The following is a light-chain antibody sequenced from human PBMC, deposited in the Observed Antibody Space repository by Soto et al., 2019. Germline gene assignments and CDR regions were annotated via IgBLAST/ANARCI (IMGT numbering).Light chain of an antibody. J-gene: IGLJ1*01. CDR2: ENN. Sequence: QSVLTQPPSVSEAPGQRVTISCTGSSSNIGAGYEAHWYQQVPGTAPKLLIYENNNRPSGVPDRFSGSKSGTSASLAITGLQAEDEVEYYCNSYTSSRSGYVFGSGTKLTVL. CDR1: SSNIGAGYE. V-gene: IGLV1-40*01. CDR3: NSYTSSRSGYV.